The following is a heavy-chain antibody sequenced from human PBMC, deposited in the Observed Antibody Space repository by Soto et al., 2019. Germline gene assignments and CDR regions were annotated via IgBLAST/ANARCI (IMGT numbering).Heavy chain of an antibody. J-gene: IGHJ4*02. V-gene: IGHV1-69*02. CDR2: IIPILGIA. D-gene: IGHD6-13*01. Sequence: QVQLVQSGAEVKKPGSSVKVSCQASGGTFSSYTISWVRQAPGQGLEWMGRIIPILGIANYAQKFQGRVTITADKSTSTAYMELSSLRSEETAVYYCASRSSSWSAWGQGTLVTVSS. CDR3: ASRSSSWSA. CDR1: GGTFSSYT.